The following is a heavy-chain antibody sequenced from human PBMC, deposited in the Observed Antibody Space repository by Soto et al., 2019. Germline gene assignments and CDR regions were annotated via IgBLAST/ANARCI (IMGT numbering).Heavy chain of an antibody. D-gene: IGHD4-17*01. CDR1: GVTFSSYA. Sequence: EVQLLESGGGLVQPGASLRLSCAASGVTFSSYAMSWVRQAPGKGLEWVSAISGSGGSTYYADSVKGRVTISRDNSKNALYLQMTSQRADDTAVHYCAKEKYGYAFDYWGRGSLVTVSS. CDR3: AKEKYGYAFDY. CDR2: ISGSGGST. V-gene: IGHV3-23*01. J-gene: IGHJ4*02.